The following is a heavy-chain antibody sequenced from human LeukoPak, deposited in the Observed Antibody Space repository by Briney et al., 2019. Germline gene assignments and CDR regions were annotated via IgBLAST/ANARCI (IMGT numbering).Heavy chain of an antibody. V-gene: IGHV4-59*01. J-gene: IGHJ4*02. Sequence: SETLSLTCTVFGGSISSYYWTWIRQPPGKGLEWIGHMYYSGTTSYNPSLKSRVTISIDTSNNLFSLRLTSVTAADTAVYYCAGERQFFGEPDWGKGTLVTVSS. D-gene: IGHD3-10*01. CDR1: GGSISSYY. CDR3: AGERQFFGEPD. CDR2: MYYSGTT.